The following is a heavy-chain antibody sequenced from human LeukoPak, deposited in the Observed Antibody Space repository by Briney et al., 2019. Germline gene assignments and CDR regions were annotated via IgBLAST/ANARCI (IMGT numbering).Heavy chain of an antibody. Sequence: GGSLRLSCVGSGFTFSSYSMSWVRQAPGKGLEWVSYISISTSSIDYADSVKGRFTISRDNAKNTLYLQMNSLRAEDTAVYYCASNYGGNSRGAAGRNWGQGTLVTVSS. V-gene: IGHV3-48*01. CDR2: ISISTSSI. D-gene: IGHD4-23*01. J-gene: IGHJ4*02. CDR3: ASNYGGNSRGAAGRN. CDR1: GFTFSSYS.